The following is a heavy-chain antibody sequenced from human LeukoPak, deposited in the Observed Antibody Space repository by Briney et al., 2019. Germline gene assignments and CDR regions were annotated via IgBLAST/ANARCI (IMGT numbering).Heavy chain of an antibody. D-gene: IGHD3-3*01. J-gene: IGHJ6*03. CDR1: GCSISSGDYY. V-gene: IGHV4-30-4*08. CDR3: AREIFGVVKASYYYYMDV. Sequence: SETLSLTCTVSGCSISSGDYYWSWIRQPPGKGLEWSGYNYYSGSTYYNPSLKSRVTISVDTSKNQFSLKLSSVTAADTAVYYCAREIFGVVKASYYYYMDVWGKGTTVTVSS. CDR2: NYYSGST.